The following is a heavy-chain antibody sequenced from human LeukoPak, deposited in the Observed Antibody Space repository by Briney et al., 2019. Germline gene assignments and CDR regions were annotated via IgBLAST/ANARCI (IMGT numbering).Heavy chain of an antibody. D-gene: IGHD3-9*01. CDR3: ARVQYYNILTGSFQY. J-gene: IGHJ4*02. CDR1: GYTFTGYY. Sequence: ASVKVSCKASGYTFTGYYMHWVRQAPGQGLESMGWINPDSGDTNFAQKFQGRVSMTRDTSISTAYMDLSRLRSDDTAYYYCARVQYYNILTGSFQYWGQGTLVTVSS. V-gene: IGHV1-2*02. CDR2: INPDSGDT.